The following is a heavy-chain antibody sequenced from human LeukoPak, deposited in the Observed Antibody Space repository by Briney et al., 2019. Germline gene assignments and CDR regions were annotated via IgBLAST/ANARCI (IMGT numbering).Heavy chain of an antibody. CDR1: GYTFTSYD. J-gene: IGHJ6*03. CDR2: MNPNSGNT. CDR3: ARGAPRGGCCGWYTLYYYYYIDV. D-gene: IGHD6-19*01. Sequence: GASVKVSRKASGYTFTSYDINWVRLAAGQGLEWMGWMNPNSGNTGYAQKFQGRVTMTRNTSISTAYMELSSLRSEDTAVYYCARGAPRGGCCGWYTLYYYYYIDVWGKGTTVTVSS. V-gene: IGHV1-8*01.